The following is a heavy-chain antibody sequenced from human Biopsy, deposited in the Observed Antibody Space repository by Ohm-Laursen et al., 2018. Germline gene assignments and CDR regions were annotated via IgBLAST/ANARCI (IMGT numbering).Heavy chain of an antibody. CDR1: GGPIDSYY. D-gene: IGHD5-24*01. CDR3: ASAGYNPDRNFDL. Sequence: PSQTLSLTCTVSGGPIDSYYWSWIRQPPGKAPEWIGYIYFTGRTSYNPSLKSRVTMSVNTSKKQFSLRLSSVTAADTAVYYCASAGYNPDRNFDLWGRGTRVTVSS. V-gene: IGHV4-59*12. J-gene: IGHJ2*01. CDR2: IYFTGRT.